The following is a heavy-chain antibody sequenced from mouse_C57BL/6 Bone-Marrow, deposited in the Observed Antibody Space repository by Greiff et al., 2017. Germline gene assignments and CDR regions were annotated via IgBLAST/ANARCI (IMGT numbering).Heavy chain of an antibody. CDR2: INPNNGGT. CDR3: ARVGSGYTLAY. CDR1: GYTFTDYY. V-gene: IGHV1-26*01. Sequence: VQLQQSGPELVKPGASVKISCKASGYTFTDYYMNWVKQSHGKSLEWIGDINPNNGGTSYNQKFKGKATLTVDKSSSTAYMELRSLTSEDSAVYCCARVGSGYTLAYWGQGTPLTVSA. D-gene: IGHD3-1*01. J-gene: IGHJ2*01.